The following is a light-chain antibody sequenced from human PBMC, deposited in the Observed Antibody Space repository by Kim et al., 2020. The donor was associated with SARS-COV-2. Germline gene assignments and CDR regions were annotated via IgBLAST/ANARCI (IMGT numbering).Light chain of an antibody. V-gene: IGKV1-9*01. CDR2: AAS. CDR1: QGISSY. Sequence: IQLTQSPSSLSASVGDRVTITCRASQGISSYLAWYQQKPGTAPKLLIYAASTLQSGVSSRFSGSGSGTDFTLTISSLQPEDFATYFCQQVNSFPLTVGGGTKVEIK. CDR3: QQVNSFPLT. J-gene: IGKJ4*01.